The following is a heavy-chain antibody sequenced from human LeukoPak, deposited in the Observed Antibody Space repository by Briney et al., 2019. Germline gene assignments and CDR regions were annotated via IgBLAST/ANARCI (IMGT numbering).Heavy chain of an antibody. CDR1: AYTFSSYA. Sequence: GGSLTLSCAASAYTFSSYAMHWVRQAPGKGLEYVSAISSNGGSTYYANSVKGRFTISRDNSKNTLYLQMGSLRAEDMAVYYCARGATIFGVVPYYFGYWGQGTLVTVSS. V-gene: IGHV3-64*01. CDR2: ISSNGGST. J-gene: IGHJ4*02. D-gene: IGHD3-3*01. CDR3: ARGATIFGVVPYYFGY.